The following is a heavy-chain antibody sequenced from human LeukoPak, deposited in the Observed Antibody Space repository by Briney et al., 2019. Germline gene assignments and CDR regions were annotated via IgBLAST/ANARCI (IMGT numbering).Heavy chain of an antibody. Sequence: GGSLRLSCAASGFTFSSYEMNWVRQAPGKGLEWVSYTSSSGSTIYYADSVKGRFTISRDNAKNSLYLQMNSLRAEDTAVYYCARVRCSGGSCYYYYYGMDVWGQGTTVTVSS. CDR2: TSSSGSTI. V-gene: IGHV3-48*03. D-gene: IGHD2-15*01. J-gene: IGHJ6*02. CDR3: ARVRCSGGSCYYYYYGMDV. CDR1: GFTFSSYE.